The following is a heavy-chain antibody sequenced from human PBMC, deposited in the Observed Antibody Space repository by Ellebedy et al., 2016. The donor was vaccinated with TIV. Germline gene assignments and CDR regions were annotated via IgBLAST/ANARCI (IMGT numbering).Heavy chain of an antibody. D-gene: IGHD4-17*01. CDR2: IYQDGGVQ. J-gene: IGHJ5*02. CDR3: ARRGSYGDYAVQINSWFDT. CDR1: GFTFSDYW. Sequence: GESLKISCAASGFTFSDYWMNWVRQAPGKGLEWVANIYQDGGVQYYVDSVKGRFTISRDNADNSLFLQMNSLRAEDTAVYYCARRGSYGDYAVQINSWFDTWGRGTLVAVSS. V-gene: IGHV3-7*01.